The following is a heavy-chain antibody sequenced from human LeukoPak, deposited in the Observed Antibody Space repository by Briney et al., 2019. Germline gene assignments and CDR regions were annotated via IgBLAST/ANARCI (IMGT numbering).Heavy chain of an antibody. CDR3: ARPNWVIVGAKAFDI. Sequence: ASVKVSCKASGGTLSSYAISWVRQAPGQGLEWMGGIIPIFGTANYAQKFQGRVTITADESTSTAYMELSSLRSEDTAVYYCARPNWVIVGAKAFDIWGQGTMVTVSS. CDR1: GGTLSSYA. J-gene: IGHJ3*02. D-gene: IGHD1-26*01. V-gene: IGHV1-69*13. CDR2: IIPIFGTA.